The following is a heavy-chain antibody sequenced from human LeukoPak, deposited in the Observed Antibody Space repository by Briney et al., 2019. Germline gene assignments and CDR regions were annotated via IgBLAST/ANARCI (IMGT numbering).Heavy chain of an antibody. Sequence: GASVKVSCKASGYTFTSYGISWVRQAPGQGLEWMGWISAYNGNTNYAQKLQGRVTMTTDTSTSTAYMELRSLRSDDTAVYYCARLRYFDWSPDFDYWGQGTLVTVSS. CDR3: ARLRYFDWSPDFDY. CDR2: ISAYNGNT. V-gene: IGHV1-18*01. J-gene: IGHJ4*02. CDR1: GYTFTSYG. D-gene: IGHD3-9*01.